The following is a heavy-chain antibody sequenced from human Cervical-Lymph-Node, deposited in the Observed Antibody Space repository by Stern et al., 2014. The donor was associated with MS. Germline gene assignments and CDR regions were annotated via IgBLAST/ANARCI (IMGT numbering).Heavy chain of an antibody. CDR3: ARVRYFDY. CDR2: ISSGSSTI. CDR1: GFTFSDYS. D-gene: IGHD3-16*01. V-gene: IGHV3-48*04. Sequence: QVLESGGGLVQSGGSLRLSCAASGFTFSDYSMNWVCQAPGKGLEWVSYISSGSSTIYYADSVKGRFTISRDNAKNSLYLQLDSLRVEDTAVYYCARVRYFDYWGQGTLVTVSS. J-gene: IGHJ4*02.